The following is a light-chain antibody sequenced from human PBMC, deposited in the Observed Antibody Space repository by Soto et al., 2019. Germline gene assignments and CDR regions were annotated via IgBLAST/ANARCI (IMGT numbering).Light chain of an antibody. CDR3: SSFAGGGNPVL. V-gene: IGLV2-8*01. CDR2: EVT. J-gene: IGLJ2*01. CDR1: SSDVGGYNY. Sequence: QSALTQPPSASGSLGQSVTISCTETSSDVGGYNYVSWHQQHPGKAPKVMIYEVTKRPPGVPDRFSGSKSGNTASLTVSGRQAEDEAEYYCSSFAGGGNPVLLGGGTKLTVL.